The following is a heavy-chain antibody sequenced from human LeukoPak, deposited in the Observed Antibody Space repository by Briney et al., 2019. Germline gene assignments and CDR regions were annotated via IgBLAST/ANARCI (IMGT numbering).Heavy chain of an antibody. CDR1: GFSFSSYA. CDR3: ARSANPGVHDFDP. J-gene: IGHJ5*02. D-gene: IGHD6-6*01. CDR2: ISSSSKI. Sequence: GGSLRLSCAASGFSFSSYAMAWVRQTLEKRLECRSYISSSSKINYADSVKGRFTISRDNAKNSLYLQMNSLRDEDTAVYYCARSANPGVHDFDPWGQGTLVTVSS. V-gene: IGHV3-48*02.